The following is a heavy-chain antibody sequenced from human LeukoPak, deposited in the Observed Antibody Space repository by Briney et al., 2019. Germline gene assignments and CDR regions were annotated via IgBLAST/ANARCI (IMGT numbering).Heavy chain of an antibody. Sequence: SQTLSLTCTVSGGSISSGGYYWSWIRQHPGKGLEWIGYIYYSGSTYYNPSLKSRVTISVDTSKNQFSLKLSSVTAADTAVYYCGRGLYGDYVGNDAFDIWGQGTMVTVSS. CDR1: GGSISSGGYY. J-gene: IGHJ3*02. V-gene: IGHV4-31*03. D-gene: IGHD4-17*01. CDR3: GRGLYGDYVGNDAFDI. CDR2: IYYSGST.